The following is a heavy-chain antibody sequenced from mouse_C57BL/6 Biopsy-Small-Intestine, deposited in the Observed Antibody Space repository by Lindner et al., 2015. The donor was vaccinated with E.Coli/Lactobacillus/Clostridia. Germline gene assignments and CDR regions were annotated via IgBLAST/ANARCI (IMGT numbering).Heavy chain of an antibody. D-gene: IGHD2-4*01. CDR2: ISDGGSYT. V-gene: IGHV5-4*01. Sequence: VQLQESGGGLVKPGGSLKLSCAASGFTFSSYAMSWVRQTPEKRLEWVATISDGGSYTYYPDNVKGRFTISRDNAKNNLYLQMSHLKSEDTAMYYCARDPGYDYQAWFAYWGQGTLVTVSA. CDR3: ARDPGYDYQAWFAY. CDR1: GFTFSSYA. J-gene: IGHJ3*01.